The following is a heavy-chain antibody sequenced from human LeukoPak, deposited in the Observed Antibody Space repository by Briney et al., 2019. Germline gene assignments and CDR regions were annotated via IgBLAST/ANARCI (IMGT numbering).Heavy chain of an antibody. CDR1: GFTFSSYA. Sequence: GGSLRLSCAASGFTFSSYAMTWVRQAPGKGLEWVSDLSGSGGSTYYADSVKGRFTISRDNSKNTLYLQMNSLRAEDTAVYYCARSTCSSGGTCYSALVYWGQGTLVTVSS. V-gene: IGHV3-23*01. CDR2: LSGSGGST. J-gene: IGHJ4*02. D-gene: IGHD2-15*01. CDR3: ARSTCSSGGTCYSALVY.